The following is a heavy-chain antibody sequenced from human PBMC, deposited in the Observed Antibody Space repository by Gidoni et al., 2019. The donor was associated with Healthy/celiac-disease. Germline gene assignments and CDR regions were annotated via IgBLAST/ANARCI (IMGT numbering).Heavy chain of an antibody. CDR3: ARDLGDGSPWYFDL. D-gene: IGHD5-12*01. CDR2: ISSSSSYT. Sequence: QVQLVESGGGLVKPGGSLRLSCSASGFPFSDYYMSWIRQAPGKGLEWVSYISSSSSYTNYADSVKGRFTISRDNAKNSLYLQMNSLRAEDTAVYYCARDLGDGSPWYFDLWGRGTLVTVSS. CDR1: GFPFSDYY. J-gene: IGHJ2*01. V-gene: IGHV3-11*06.